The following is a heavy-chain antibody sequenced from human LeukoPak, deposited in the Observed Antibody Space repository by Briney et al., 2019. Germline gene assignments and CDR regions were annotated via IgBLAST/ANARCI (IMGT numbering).Heavy chain of an antibody. D-gene: IGHD6-13*01. J-gene: IGHJ4*02. CDR1: GFTFDDYA. CDR3: AKDKSTAAGHSYFDS. CDR2: IAWNSGIM. Sequence: GGSLRLSCAASGFTFDDYAMHWVRQAPGKGLEWVSGIAWNSGIMGYADSVKGRFAISRDNAKNSLYLQMDSLRPEDTALYYCAKDKSTAAGHSYFDSWGQGTLVTVSS. V-gene: IGHV3-9*01.